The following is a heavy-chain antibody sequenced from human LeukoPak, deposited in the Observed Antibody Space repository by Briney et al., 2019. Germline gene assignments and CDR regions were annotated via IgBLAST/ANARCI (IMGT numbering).Heavy chain of an antibody. J-gene: IGHJ4*02. V-gene: IGHV5-51*01. CDR2: IYPGDSDT. Sequence: GESLKISCKGSGYSFTSYWIGWVRQMPGKGLEWMWIIYPGDSDTRYSPSFQGQVTISADKSISTAYLQWSSLKASDTAMYYCARSDDYGGNEYYFDYWGQGTLVTVSS. CDR3: ARSDDYGGNEYYFDY. D-gene: IGHD4-23*01. CDR1: GYSFTSYW.